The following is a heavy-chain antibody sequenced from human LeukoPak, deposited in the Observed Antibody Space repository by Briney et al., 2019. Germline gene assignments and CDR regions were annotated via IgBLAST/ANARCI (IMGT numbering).Heavy chain of an antibody. D-gene: IGHD2-15*01. CDR3: ARSGYCSGGSCYFGYYYYMDV. CDR1: GYTFTSYD. Sequence: ASVKVSCKASGYTFTSYDINWVRQAPGQGLEGMGWMNPNSGNTDYAQKFQGRVTITRNTSISTAYMELSSLRSEDTAVYYCARSGYCSGGSCYFGYYYYMDVWGKGTTVTISS. V-gene: IGHV1-8*01. CDR2: MNPNSGNT. J-gene: IGHJ6*03.